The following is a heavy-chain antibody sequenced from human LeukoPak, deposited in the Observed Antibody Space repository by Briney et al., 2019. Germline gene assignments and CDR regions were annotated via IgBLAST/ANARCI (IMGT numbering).Heavy chain of an antibody. Sequence: GGSLRLSCAASGFTFSSYEMNWVRQAPGKGLEWVANIKRDGGEKYYVDSVKGRFTISRDNAKNSLYLQMNSLRAEDTAVYYCARGPNTDYGRRYYYYMDVWGKGTTVTVSS. CDR1: GFTFSSYE. CDR2: IKRDGGEK. CDR3: ARGPNTDYGRRYYYYMDV. D-gene: IGHD4-17*01. V-gene: IGHV3-7*01. J-gene: IGHJ6*03.